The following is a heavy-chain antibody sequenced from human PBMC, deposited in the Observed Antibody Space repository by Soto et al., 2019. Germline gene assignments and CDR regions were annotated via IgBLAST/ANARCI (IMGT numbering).Heavy chain of an antibody. CDR3: AKASLNKKDYDFWSGYQTYYYYYGMDV. J-gene: IGHJ6*02. Sequence: PGGSLRLSCAASGFTFSSYAMSWVRQAPGKGLEWVSAISGSGGSTYYADSVKGRFTISRDNSKNTLYLQMNSLRAEDTAVYYCAKASLNKKDYDFWSGYQTYYYYYGMDVWGQGTTVTVSS. CDR2: ISGSGGST. D-gene: IGHD3-3*01. V-gene: IGHV3-23*01. CDR1: GFTFSSYA.